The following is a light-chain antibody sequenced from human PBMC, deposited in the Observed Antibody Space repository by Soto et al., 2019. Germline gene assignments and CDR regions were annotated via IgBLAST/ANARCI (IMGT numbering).Light chain of an antibody. CDR2: GNT. J-gene: IGLJ1*01. V-gene: IGLV1-40*01. CDR3: QSYDRSLRGYV. Sequence: QSVLTQPPTVSGAPGQRVTISCTGTSSNIGAGYDVHWYQHLPGTAPKLLIYGNTIRPSGVPDRFSGSKSGTSASLAITGLQAEDEADYYCQSYDRSLRGYVFGTGTKLTV. CDR1: SSNIGAGYD.